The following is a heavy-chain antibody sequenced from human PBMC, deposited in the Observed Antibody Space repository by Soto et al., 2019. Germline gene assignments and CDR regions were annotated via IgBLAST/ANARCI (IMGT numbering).Heavy chain of an antibody. CDR1: GFTFSSYW. CDR2: INSDGSST. CDR3: AREGFDWLLYFDY. Sequence: GGSLRLSCAASGFTFSSYWMHWVRQAPGKGLVWVSRINSDGSSTSYADSVKGRFTISRDNAKNTLYLQMNSLRAEDTAVYYCAREGFDWLLYFDYWGQGTLVTVSS. D-gene: IGHD3-9*01. J-gene: IGHJ4*02. V-gene: IGHV3-74*01.